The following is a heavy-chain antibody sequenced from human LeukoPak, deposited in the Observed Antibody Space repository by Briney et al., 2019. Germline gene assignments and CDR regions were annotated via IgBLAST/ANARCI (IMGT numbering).Heavy chain of an antibody. CDR1: GFTFSNAW. Sequence: GGSLRPSCAASGFTFSNAWMSWVRQAPGKGLEWVGRIKSKTDGGTTDYAAPVKGRFTISRDDSKNTLYLQMNSLKTEDTAVYYCTTDYEWELPDYWGQGTLVTVSS. J-gene: IGHJ4*02. D-gene: IGHD1-26*01. CDR3: TTDYEWELPDY. V-gene: IGHV3-15*01. CDR2: IKSKTDGGTT.